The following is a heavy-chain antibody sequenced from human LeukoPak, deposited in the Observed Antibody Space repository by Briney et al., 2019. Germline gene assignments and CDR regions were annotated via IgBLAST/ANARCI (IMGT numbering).Heavy chain of an antibody. CDR3: AKGGLRGGTYNDDF. J-gene: IGHJ4*02. Sequence: GGSLRLSCVASGFTFSSYAMSWVRQAPGKGLEWVSFISGSGDNTYYADSVKGRFTISRDNSKNTLYLQMNSLRAGDTALYYCAKGGLRGGTYNDDFWGQGTLVTVSS. CDR1: GFTFSSYA. V-gene: IGHV3-23*01. CDR2: ISGSGDNT. D-gene: IGHD3-16*01.